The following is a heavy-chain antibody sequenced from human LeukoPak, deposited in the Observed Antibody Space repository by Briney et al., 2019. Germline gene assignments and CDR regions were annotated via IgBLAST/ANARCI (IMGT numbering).Heavy chain of an antibody. Sequence: GGSLRLSCAAFGFAFTNAWMTWVRQAPGKGLEWVGRIKSKGDGETTEYAAPVKGRFSMSRDDSKATMYLQMYSLEAEDTAVYYCTTDLGLTMIRGVIVYWGQGALVTVSS. CDR3: TTDLGLTMIRGVIVY. J-gene: IGHJ4*02. D-gene: IGHD3-10*01. V-gene: IGHV3-15*01. CDR2: IKSKGDGETT. CDR1: GFAFTNAW.